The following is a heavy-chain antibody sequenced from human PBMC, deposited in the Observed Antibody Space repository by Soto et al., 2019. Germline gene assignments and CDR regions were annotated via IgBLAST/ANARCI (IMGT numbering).Heavy chain of an antibody. Sequence: PGGSLRLSCAASGFTFNIYGMHWVRQAPDKGLEWVAVISYDGSNKYYADSVKGRFTISRDNSKNTLYLQMNSLKAEDTAVYYCARGEGRYYGRFDYWGQGTLATVSS. J-gene: IGHJ4*02. CDR1: GFTFNIYG. V-gene: IGHV3-30*03. CDR2: ISYDGSNK. D-gene: IGHD3-10*01. CDR3: ARGEGRYYGRFDY.